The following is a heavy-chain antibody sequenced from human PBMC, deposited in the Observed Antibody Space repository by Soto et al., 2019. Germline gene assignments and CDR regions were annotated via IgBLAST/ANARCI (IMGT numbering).Heavy chain of an antibody. V-gene: IGHV3-23*01. D-gene: IGHD3-22*01. J-gene: IGHJ4*02. CDR3: AQNFYDSSGYYYGY. CDR2: ISGSGGST. CDR1: GFTFSSYA. Sequence: PVGSLRLSCAASGFTFSSYAMSWVRQAPGKGLEWVSAISGSGGSTYYADSVKGRFTISSDNSKNTLYLQMNSLRAEDTAVYYCAQNFYDSSGYYYGYWGQGTLVTVSS.